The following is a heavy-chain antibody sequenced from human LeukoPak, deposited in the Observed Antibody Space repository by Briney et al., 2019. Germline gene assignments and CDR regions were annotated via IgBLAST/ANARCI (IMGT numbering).Heavy chain of an antibody. CDR1: GYTFTGYY. J-gene: IGHJ4*02. CDR2: LNPNSGGT. Sequence: ASVRVSCKASGYTFTGYYLHWVRQAPGQGLEWLGWLNPNSGGTKYAQKFQGRVTMTRDTSISTAYMELSSLRSDDTAVYYCASLGDPYGSGSSAPFDYWGQGALVTVSS. V-gene: IGHV1-2*02. D-gene: IGHD3-10*01. CDR3: ASLGDPYGSGSSAPFDY.